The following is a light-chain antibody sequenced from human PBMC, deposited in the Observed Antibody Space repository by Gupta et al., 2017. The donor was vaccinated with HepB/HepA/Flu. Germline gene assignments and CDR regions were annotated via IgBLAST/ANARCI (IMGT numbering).Light chain of an antibody. Sequence: EIVITQSPATLSVSPGERATLSCRASQSVSNNLAWYQQKPGQAPRLLIFGAYTRATGITARFSGSGSGTEFTLTISSLQSEDFAVYYCQQDHNWPPLTFGGGTKVEIK. CDR3: QQDHNWPPLT. J-gene: IGKJ4*01. V-gene: IGKV3-15*01. CDR1: QSVSNN. CDR2: GAY.